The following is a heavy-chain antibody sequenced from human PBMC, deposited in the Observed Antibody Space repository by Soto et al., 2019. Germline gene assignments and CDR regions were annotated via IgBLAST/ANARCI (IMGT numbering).Heavy chain of an antibody. D-gene: IGHD3-10*01. V-gene: IGHV3-53*01. J-gene: IGHJ4*02. CDR1: GFTVSNNY. CDR2: IYSGGYT. Sequence: EVQLVESGGGLIQPGGSLRLSCAVSGFTVSNNYMSWVRQAPGKGLEGVSVIYSGGYTAYGDSVKGRFTISRDNSKNTIYLQKNTRGADGAAGYSGATRGGGGGYWGQGTLVTVSS. CDR3: ATRGGGGGY.